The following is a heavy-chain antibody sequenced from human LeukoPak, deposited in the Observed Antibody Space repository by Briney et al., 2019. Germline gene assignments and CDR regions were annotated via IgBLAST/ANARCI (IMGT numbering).Heavy chain of an antibody. D-gene: IGHD2-2*01. CDR1: GGSISSSSYY. V-gene: IGHV4-61*02. J-gene: IGHJ6*03. CDR3: ARGEYLGNYYMDV. CDR2: IYTSGST. Sequence: PSETLSLTCTVSGGSISSSSYYWSWIRQPAGKGLEWIGRIYTSGSTNYNPSLKSRVTMSVDTSKNQFSLKLSSVTAADTAVYYCARGEYLGNYYMDVWGKGTTVTVSS.